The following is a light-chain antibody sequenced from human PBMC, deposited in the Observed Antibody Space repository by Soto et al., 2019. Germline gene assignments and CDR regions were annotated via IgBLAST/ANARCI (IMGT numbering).Light chain of an antibody. V-gene: IGLV1-44*01. CDR1: NSNFGSNT. J-gene: IGLJ3*02. CDR3: ATWADSLNGWV. Sequence: QAVVTQPPSASGTHGQTVAISCSGSNSNFGSNTVNWYQQFPGTAPKLLIYGNNQRPSGVPDRFSGSKSDTSASLAISGLLSEDESDYYCATWADSLNGWVFGGGTQLTVL. CDR2: GNN.